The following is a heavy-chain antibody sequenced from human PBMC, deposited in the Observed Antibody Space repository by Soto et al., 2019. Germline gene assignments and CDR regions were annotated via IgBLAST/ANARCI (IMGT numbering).Heavy chain of an antibody. V-gene: IGHV4-59*01. J-gene: IGHJ4*02. Sequence: QVQLQESGPGLVKASETLSLTCTVSGASISSYYWSWIRQPPGKGLEWIGYIYHRGRTNHNPSLKSRVTISVDTSKNQFSLRLTSVTPADTAVYYCVREHNWNYDYWGQGTLVTVSS. CDR1: GASISSYY. CDR3: VREHNWNYDY. D-gene: IGHD1-7*01. CDR2: IYHRGRT.